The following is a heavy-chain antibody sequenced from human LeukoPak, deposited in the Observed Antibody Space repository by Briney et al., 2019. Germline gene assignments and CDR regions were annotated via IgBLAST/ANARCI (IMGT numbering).Heavy chain of an antibody. CDR3: ARDHGGYETEYYFDS. Sequence: PSETLSLTCTVSDYYISSGHYWGWIRQPPGKGLEWIANIHHAGSTYYNPSLKSRVTISVDTSKNQFSLRLNSVTAADTAVYYCARDHGGYETEYYFDSWGQGTLVTVSS. CDR1: DYYISSGHY. CDR2: IHHAGST. D-gene: IGHD5-12*01. V-gene: IGHV4-38-2*02. J-gene: IGHJ4*02.